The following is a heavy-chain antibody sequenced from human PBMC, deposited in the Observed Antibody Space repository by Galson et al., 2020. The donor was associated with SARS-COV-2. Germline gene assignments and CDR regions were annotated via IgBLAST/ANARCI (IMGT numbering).Heavy chain of an antibody. V-gene: IGHV3-30*01. Sequence: GGSLRLSCAASGFTFSSYAMHWVRQAPGKGLEWVTVISYDGSNEYYADSVKGRFTISRDNSKNTLYLQMNSLRADDTAVYYCASNAYCGGDCYEYYFEYCGHGTLGTVSS. J-gene: IGHJ4*01. CDR3: ASNAYCGGDCYEYYFEY. CDR1: GFTFSSYA. D-gene: IGHD2-21*02. CDR2: ISYDGSNE.